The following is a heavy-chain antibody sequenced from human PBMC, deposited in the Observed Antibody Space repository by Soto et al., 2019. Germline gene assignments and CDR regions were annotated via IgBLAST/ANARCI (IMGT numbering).Heavy chain of an antibody. Sequence: QVQLVQSGAEVKKPGASVKVSCKASGYTFTGYYMHWVRQAPGQGLEWMGWINPNSGGTNYAQKFQGWVTMTRDTSISTAYMELSRLRSDDTAVYYCARDGLAAAGRYYYYGMDVWGQGTTVTVSS. J-gene: IGHJ6*02. CDR2: INPNSGGT. CDR1: GYTFTGYY. V-gene: IGHV1-2*04. D-gene: IGHD6-13*01. CDR3: ARDGLAAAGRYYYYGMDV.